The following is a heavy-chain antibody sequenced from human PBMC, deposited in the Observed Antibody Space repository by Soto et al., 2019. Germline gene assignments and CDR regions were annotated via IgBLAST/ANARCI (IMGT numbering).Heavy chain of an antibody. Sequence: PGESLKISCKGSGYSFTSYWIGWVRQMPGKGLEWMGIIYPGDSDTRYSPSFQGQVTISADKSISTAYLQWSSLKASDTAMYYCAGGGVRGVITRTRDYYGMHVWGQGTTVTAS. CDR2: IYPGDSDT. V-gene: IGHV5-51*01. J-gene: IGHJ6*02. CDR3: AGGGVRGVITRTRDYYGMHV. D-gene: IGHD3-10*01. CDR1: GYSFTSYW.